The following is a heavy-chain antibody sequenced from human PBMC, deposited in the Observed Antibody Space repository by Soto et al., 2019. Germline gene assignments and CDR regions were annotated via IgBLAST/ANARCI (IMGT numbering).Heavy chain of an antibody. CDR1: CGSISSYY. J-gene: IGHJ3*02. CDR2: IYYSGST. D-gene: IGHD3-10*01. Sequence: SETLSLTCTVSCGSISSYYWSWIRQPPGKGLEWIGYIYYSGSTNYNPSLKSRVTISVDTSKNQFSLKLSSVTAADTAVYYCARDRGITMVRGVSLGAFDIWGQGTMVTVS. V-gene: IGHV4-59*01. CDR3: ARDRGITMVRGVSLGAFDI.